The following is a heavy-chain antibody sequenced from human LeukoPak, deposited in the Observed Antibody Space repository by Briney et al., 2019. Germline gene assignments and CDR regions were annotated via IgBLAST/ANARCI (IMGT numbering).Heavy chain of an antibody. D-gene: IGHD2-15*01. CDR1: GGSISSSSYY. J-gene: IGHJ3*02. Sequence: PSETLSLTCTVSGGSISSSSYYWGWIRQPPGKGLEWIGSIYYSGSTYYNPSLKSRVTISVDTSKNQFSLKLSSVTAADTAVYYCASTPRGWYGAFDIWGQGTMVTVSP. V-gene: IGHV4-39*07. CDR2: IYYSGST. CDR3: ASTPRGWYGAFDI.